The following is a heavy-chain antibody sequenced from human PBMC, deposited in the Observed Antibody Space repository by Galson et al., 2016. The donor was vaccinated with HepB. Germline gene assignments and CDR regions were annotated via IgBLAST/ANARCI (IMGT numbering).Heavy chain of an antibody. CDR2: IIPIFGVT. Sequence: SVKVSCKASGDSFSTSGFSWVRQAPGQGLEWLGGIIPIFGVTNYHQRFQGRLTITADKSTRTTYMDLTSLITDDTAVYYCAREGEGGLSVAMDVWGQGTTVIVSS. J-gene: IGHJ6*02. CDR1: GDSFSTSG. CDR3: AREGEGGLSVAMDV. V-gene: IGHV1-69*10. D-gene: IGHD1-26*01.